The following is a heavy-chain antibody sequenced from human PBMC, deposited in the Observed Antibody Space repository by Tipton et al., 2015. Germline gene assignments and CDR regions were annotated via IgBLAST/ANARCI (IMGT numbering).Heavy chain of an antibody. V-gene: IGHV5-51*01. D-gene: IGHD3-22*01. CDR1: GYTFSNHW. J-gene: IGHJ4*02. CDR3: ARGDLTMIVVPDY. CDR2: IHPSDSET. Sequence: QLVQSGGEVKKPGESLKISCKVSGYTFSNHWIGWVRQMPGKGLEWVGIIHPSDSETKYSPSFEGLVTISADKSTSTAYLQWSSLKASDTAMYYCARGDLTMIVVPDYWGQGTLVTVSS.